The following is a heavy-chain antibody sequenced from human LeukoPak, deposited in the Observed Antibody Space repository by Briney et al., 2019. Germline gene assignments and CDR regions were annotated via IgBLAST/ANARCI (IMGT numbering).Heavy chain of an antibody. CDR1: GGSISSYY. D-gene: IGHD6-13*01. J-gene: IGHJ6*03. V-gene: IGHV4-59*08. Sequence: SETLSLTCTVSGGSISSYYWSWIRQPPGEGLEWIGYIYYSGSTNYNPSLKSRVTISVDTSKNQFSLKLSSVTAADTAVYYCARHRGSSWSPYYYYMDVWGKGTTVTVSS. CDR2: IYYSGST. CDR3: ARHRGSSWSPYYYYMDV.